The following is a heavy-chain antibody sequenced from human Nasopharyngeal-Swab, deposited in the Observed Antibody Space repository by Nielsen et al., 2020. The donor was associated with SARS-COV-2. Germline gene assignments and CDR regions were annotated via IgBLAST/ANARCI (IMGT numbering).Heavy chain of an antibody. Sequence: GGSLRLSCAASGFSFNTYIMNWIRQSPGKGLEWVSFIGPSGSFTYYADSVRGRFSISRDNAQNSLYLEMHSLRVDDTAVYYCARDREAARTYYYYGMDVWGQGTTVTVSS. CDR3: ARDREAARTYYYYGMDV. CDR2: IGPSGSFT. D-gene: IGHD6-6*01. CDR1: GFSFNTYI. V-gene: IGHV3-21*01. J-gene: IGHJ6*02.